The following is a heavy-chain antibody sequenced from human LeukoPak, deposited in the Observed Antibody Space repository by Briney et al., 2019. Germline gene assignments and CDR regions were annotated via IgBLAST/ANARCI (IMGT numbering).Heavy chain of an antibody. J-gene: IGHJ5*02. Sequence: ASVKVSCTASGYTFTSYGISWVRQAPGQGLEWMGWISAYNGNTNYAQKLQGRVTMTTDTSTSTAYMQLRSLRSDDTAVYYCARVLRANWFDPWGQGTLDTVSS. CDR2: ISAYNGNT. CDR1: GYTFTSYG. CDR3: ARVLRANWFDP. V-gene: IGHV1-18*01.